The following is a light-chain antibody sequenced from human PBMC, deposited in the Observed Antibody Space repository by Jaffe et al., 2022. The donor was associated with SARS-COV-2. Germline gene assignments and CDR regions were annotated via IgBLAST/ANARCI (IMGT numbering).Light chain of an antibody. J-gene: IGKJ4*01. Sequence: DIQLTQSPSFLSASVGDRVTITCRASQNIRSFLAWYQQKPGKAPKLLIYAASTLQSGVPSRFSGSGSGTEGTLTISSLQPEDFATYYCQQLQSYPLTFGGGTKVEIK. CDR1: QNIRSF. CDR3: QQLQSYPLT. V-gene: IGKV1-9*01. CDR2: AAS.